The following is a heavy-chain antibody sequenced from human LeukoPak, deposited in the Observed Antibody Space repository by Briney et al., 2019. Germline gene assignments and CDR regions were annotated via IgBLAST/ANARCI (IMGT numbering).Heavy chain of an antibody. CDR1: GFTFDDYA. D-gene: IGHD3-9*01. CDR2: ISWNSGSI. J-gene: IGHJ4*02. CDR3: AKDNDDILTGPFDY. V-gene: IGHV3-9*01. Sequence: GRSLKLSCAASGFTFDDYAMHWVRQAPGKGLEWVSGISWNSGSIGYADSVKGRFTISRDNAKNSLYLQMNSLSAEDTALYYCAKDNDDILTGPFDYWGQGTLVTVSS.